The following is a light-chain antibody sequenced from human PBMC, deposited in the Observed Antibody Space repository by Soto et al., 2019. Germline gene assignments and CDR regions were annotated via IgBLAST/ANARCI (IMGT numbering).Light chain of an antibody. CDR2: KAS. V-gene: IGKV1-5*03. CDR3: QQYNSYWT. CDR1: QSSSSW. J-gene: IGKJ1*01. Sequence: IPMTQSPSTLSASVGTRVAITCRASQSSSSWSAWYQQKPGKAPKLLIDKASSLERGVPSRFSGSGSGTEFTLTISRLQADDFASYYCQQYNSYWTFGQGTKVDIK.